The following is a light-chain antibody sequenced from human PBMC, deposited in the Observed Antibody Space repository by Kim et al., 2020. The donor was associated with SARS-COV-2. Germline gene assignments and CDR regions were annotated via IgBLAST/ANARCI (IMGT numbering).Light chain of an antibody. CDR2: DAS. J-gene: IGKJ1*01. Sequence: LSPGERATLSCRASLSVSSYLAWYQQKPGQAPRLLIYDASNRATGIPARFSGSGSGTDFTLTISSLEPEDFAVYYCQQRSNWPPAFGQGTKVDIK. CDR1: LSVSSY. V-gene: IGKV3-11*01. CDR3: QQRSNWPPA.